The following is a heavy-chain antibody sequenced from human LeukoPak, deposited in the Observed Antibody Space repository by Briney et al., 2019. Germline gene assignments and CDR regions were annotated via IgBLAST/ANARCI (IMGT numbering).Heavy chain of an antibody. J-gene: IGHJ3*01. Sequence: ETLSLTCTVSGGSINNYYWSWIRQPAGKGLEWVGRIYTSGSTNYNPSLKSRVTMSVDTSKNQFSLKLSSVTAADTAVYYCARDSTYCSSTSCYRNAFDVWGQGTMVTVSS. CDR1: GGSINNYY. CDR2: IYTSGST. CDR3: ARDSTYCSSTSCYRNAFDV. V-gene: IGHV4-4*07. D-gene: IGHD2-2*01.